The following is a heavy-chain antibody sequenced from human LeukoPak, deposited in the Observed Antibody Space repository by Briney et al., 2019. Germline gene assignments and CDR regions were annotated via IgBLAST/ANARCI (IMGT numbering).Heavy chain of an antibody. CDR2: ISGSGGST. CDR3: AKWDGYSYGPEDY. D-gene: IGHD5-18*01. V-gene: IGHV3-23*01. Sequence: GGSLRLSCAASGFTFSNAWMSWVRQAPGKGLEWVSAISGSGGSTYYADSVKGRFTISRDNSKNTLYLQTNSLRAEDTAVYYCAKWDGYSYGPEDYWGQGTLVTVSS. CDR1: GFTFSNAW. J-gene: IGHJ4*02.